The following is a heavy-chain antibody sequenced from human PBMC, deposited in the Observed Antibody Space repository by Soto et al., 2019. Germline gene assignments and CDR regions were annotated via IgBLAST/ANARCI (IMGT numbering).Heavy chain of an antibody. V-gene: IGHV3-23*01. CDR2: ISAGGGST. D-gene: IGHD3-16*02. Sequence: GGSLRLSCAASGITFSTYAMSWVRQAPGKGLEWVSGISAGGGSTYYADSVKGRFTISRDNSKNTLYLQMNSLRAEDTAVYYFARGYRWFEYWGQGPLVTVSS. CDR3: ARGYRWFEY. CDR1: GITFSTYA. J-gene: IGHJ4*02.